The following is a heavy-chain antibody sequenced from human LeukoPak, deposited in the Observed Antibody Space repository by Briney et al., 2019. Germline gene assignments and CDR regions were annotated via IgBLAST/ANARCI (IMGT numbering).Heavy chain of an antibody. V-gene: IGHV3-21*01. CDR2: ISSSSSYI. D-gene: IGHD5-12*01. CDR1: GFTFSSYS. J-gene: IGHJ6*02. CDR3: ARGGNGYDFYYYYYYGMDV. Sequence: GGSLRLSCAASGFTFSSYSMNWVRQAPGKGLEGVSSISSSSSYIYYADSVKGRFTISRDNAKNSLYLQMNSLRAEDTAVYYCARGGNGYDFYYYYYYGMDVWGQGTTVTVSS.